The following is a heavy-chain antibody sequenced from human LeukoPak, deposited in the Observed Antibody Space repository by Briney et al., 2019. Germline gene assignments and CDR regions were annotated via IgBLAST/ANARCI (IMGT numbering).Heavy chain of an antibody. Sequence: GESLKISCKGSGYSFTSYWIGWVRQMPGKGLEWMGIMFPDDSDIRYSPSFQGQVTISADKSISTAYLQWSSLQASDTAVYYCARPRDGYFPYYFDYWGQGTLVTVSS. CDR2: MFPDDSDI. J-gene: IGHJ4*02. D-gene: IGHD3-22*01. CDR3: ARPRDGYFPYYFDY. CDR1: GYSFTSYW. V-gene: IGHV5-51*01.